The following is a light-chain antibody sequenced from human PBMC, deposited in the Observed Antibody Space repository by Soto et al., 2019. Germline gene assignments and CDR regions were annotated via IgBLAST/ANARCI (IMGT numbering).Light chain of an antibody. J-gene: IGLJ1*01. CDR3: QSYDSSLSGLL. CDR1: SSNIGAGYD. V-gene: IGLV1-40*01. CDR2: GNS. Sequence: QSVLTLPPSVSGAPGQRVTISCTGSSSNIGAGYDVHWYQQLPGTAPKLLIYGNSNRPSGVPDRFSGSKSGTSASLAITGLQAEDEADYYCQSYDSSLSGLLFGTGTKLTVL.